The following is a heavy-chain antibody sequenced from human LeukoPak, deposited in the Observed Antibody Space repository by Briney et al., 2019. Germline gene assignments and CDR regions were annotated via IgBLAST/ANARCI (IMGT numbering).Heavy chain of an antibody. CDR2: IWYDGSNK. V-gene: IGHV3-33*01. D-gene: IGHD6-13*01. CDR1: GFTFSRYA. J-gene: IGHJ6*02. Sequence: GGSLRLSCAASGFTFSRYALHWVRQAPGKGLEWVAVIWYDGSNKYYADSVKGRFTISRDNSKNTLYLQMNSLRAEDTAVYYCARDRTAAGSGMDVWGQGTTVTVSS. CDR3: ARDRTAAGSGMDV.